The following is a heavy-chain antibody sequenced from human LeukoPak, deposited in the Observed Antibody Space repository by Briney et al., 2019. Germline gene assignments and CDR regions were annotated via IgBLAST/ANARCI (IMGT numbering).Heavy chain of an antibody. V-gene: IGHV1-8*03. J-gene: IGHJ4*02. D-gene: IGHD4-17*01. CDR2: MNPYSGDR. Sequence: ASVKVSCKTSGYTFTSYHINWVRQATVQGLEWMGWMNPYSGDRGYAQRFQGRVSITSDTSISTAYMELSSLRSEDTAVYFCARTTSLTASGYDYWGQGTLVTVSS. CDR1: GYTFTSYH. CDR3: ARTTSLTASGYDY.